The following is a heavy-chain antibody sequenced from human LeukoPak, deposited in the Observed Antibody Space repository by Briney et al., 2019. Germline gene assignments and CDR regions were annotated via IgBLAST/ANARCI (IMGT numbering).Heavy chain of an antibody. CDR3: AKDLIAYSYGYAGRSNFDY. J-gene: IGHJ4*02. Sequence: GGSLRLSCAASGFTFSNYDMHWVRQAPGKGLEWVAAISNDGRKKSHADSVKGRFTISRDNSKDTLYVQMNSLRAEDTAIYYCAKDLIAYSYGYAGRSNFDYWGQGTLVTVSS. CDR2: ISNDGRKK. D-gene: IGHD5-18*01. V-gene: IGHV3-30*18. CDR1: GFTFSNYD.